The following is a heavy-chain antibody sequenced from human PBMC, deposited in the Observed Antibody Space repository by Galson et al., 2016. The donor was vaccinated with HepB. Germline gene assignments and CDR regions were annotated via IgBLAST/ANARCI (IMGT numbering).Heavy chain of an antibody. D-gene: IGHD1-26*01. CDR2: IRYAGNNI. CDR1: GIPFSDSY. J-gene: IGHJ4*02. Sequence: SLRLSCAASGIPFSDSYMDWIRQAPGKGLEWISYIRYAGNNIYYADSVKGRFTISRDSSKNTLYLQMNSLRAEDTGVYYCARNSSRSYPNFDYWGQGTLVTVSS. CDR3: ARNSSRSYPNFDY. V-gene: IGHV3-33*01.